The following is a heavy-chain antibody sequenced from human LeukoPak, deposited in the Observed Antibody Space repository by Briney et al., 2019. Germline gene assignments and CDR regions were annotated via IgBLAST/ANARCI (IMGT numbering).Heavy chain of an antibody. CDR2: TYSTGSSYI. J-gene: IGHJ3*02. CDR1: KFSVSSNY. V-gene: IGHV3-21*01. CDR3: ARDFPRSYDSSGYLPGEKFDI. Sequence: PGGSLRLSCAASKFSVSSNYMTWVRQAPGKGLEWVSVTYSTGSSYIYYADSVKGRFTISRDNAKNSLYLQMNSLRAEDTAVYYCARDFPRSYDSSGYLPGEKFDIWGQGTMVTVSS. D-gene: IGHD3-22*01.